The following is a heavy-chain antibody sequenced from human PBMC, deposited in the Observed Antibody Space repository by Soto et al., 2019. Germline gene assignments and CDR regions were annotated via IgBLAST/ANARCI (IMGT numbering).Heavy chain of an antibody. CDR1: GDSMNWNNFY. J-gene: IGHJ5*02. CDR2: IYYTGSS. CDR3: ALSGLAERRASDWFDP. D-gene: IGHD1-1*01. Sequence: LSLTCTVSGDSMNWNNFYCAWIRQPPGKGLEWIGNIYYTGSSYFNPSLTGRVTMSVDMSKNQVSLKVKSVTAADTAVYFCALSGLAERRASDWFDPRGQGTLVTVSS. V-gene: IGHV4-39*01.